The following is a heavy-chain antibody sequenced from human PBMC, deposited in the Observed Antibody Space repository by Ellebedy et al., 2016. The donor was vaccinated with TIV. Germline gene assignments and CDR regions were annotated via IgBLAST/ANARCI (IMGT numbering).Heavy chain of an antibody. V-gene: IGHV4-59*01. CDR3: ASDTGIAVAGPDAFDI. Sequence: SETLSLTCTVSGGSISSYYWSWIRQPPGKGLEWIGYIYYSGSTNYNPSLKSRLTTSVETSKNQFSLKLSPVTAADTAVYYCASDTGIAVAGPDAFDIWGQGTMVTVSS. CDR1: GGSISSYY. CDR2: IYYSGST. J-gene: IGHJ3*02. D-gene: IGHD6-19*01.